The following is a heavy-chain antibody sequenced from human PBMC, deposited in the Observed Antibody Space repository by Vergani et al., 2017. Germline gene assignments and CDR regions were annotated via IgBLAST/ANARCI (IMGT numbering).Heavy chain of an antibody. D-gene: IGHD1-14*01. J-gene: IGHJ6*02. CDR2: ISSSSSTI. V-gene: IGHV3-21*05. CDR3: ARDLRSYGMDV. CDR1: GFTFSSYS. Sequence: EVQLVESGGGLVKPGGSLRLSCAASGFTFSSYSMNWVRQAPGKGLEWVSYISSSSSTIYYADSVKGRFTISRDNAKNSLYLQMNSLRAEDTAVYYCARDLRSYGMDVWGQGTTVTVSS.